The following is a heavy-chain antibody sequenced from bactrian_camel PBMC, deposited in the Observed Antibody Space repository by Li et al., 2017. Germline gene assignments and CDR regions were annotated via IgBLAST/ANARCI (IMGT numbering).Heavy chain of an antibody. J-gene: IGHJ4*01. CDR1: GDTHMRYC. CDR2: VDSDGSIS. D-gene: IGHD2*01. V-gene: IGHV3S6*01. CDR3: AAEARRCLLTDQWTY. Sequence: QLVKSGGGSVQPGGSLRLSCVASGDTHMRYCMAWFRQAPGKEREGIAGVDSDGSISYSDSVKGRFTLSRDNTKNTLYLQMNSLKAEDTAMYYCAAEARRCLLTDQWTYWGQGTQVTVS.